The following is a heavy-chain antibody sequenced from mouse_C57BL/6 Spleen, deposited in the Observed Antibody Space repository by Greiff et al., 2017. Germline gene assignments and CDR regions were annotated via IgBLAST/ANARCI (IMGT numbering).Heavy chain of an antibody. D-gene: IGHD2-14*01. J-gene: IGHJ4*01. V-gene: IGHV1-55*01. Sequence: QVQLQQPGAELVKPGASVTMSCKASGYTFTSYWITWVKQRPGQGLEWIGDIYPGSGSTNYNEKFKSKATLTVDTSSSTAYMQLSSLTSEDSAVYYCARYDGEYYYAMDYWGQGTSVTVSS. CDR1: GYTFTSYW. CDR3: ARYDGEYYYAMDY. CDR2: IYPGSGST.